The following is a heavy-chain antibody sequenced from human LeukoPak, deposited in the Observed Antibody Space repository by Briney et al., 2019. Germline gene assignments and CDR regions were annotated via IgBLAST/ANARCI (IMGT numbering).Heavy chain of an antibody. CDR1: GGSISSYY. CDR3: ARSPGDFAAWFDP. CDR2: IYYSGCT. J-gene: IGHJ5*02. D-gene: IGHD4-17*01. V-gene: IGHV4-39*01. Sequence: SETLSLTCTVSGGSISSYYWGWIRQPPGKGLEWIGSIYYSGCTYYNPSLKSRVTISVDTSKNQFSLKLSSVTAADTAVYYCARSPGDFAAWFDPWGQGTLVTVSS.